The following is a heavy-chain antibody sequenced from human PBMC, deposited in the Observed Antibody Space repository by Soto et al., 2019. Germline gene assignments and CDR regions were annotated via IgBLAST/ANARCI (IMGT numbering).Heavy chain of an antibody. Sequence: SETLSLTCTVSGGSISSYYWSWIRQPPGKGLEWIGYIYYSGSTSYNPSLKSRVTISVDTSKNQFSLKLSSVTAADTAVYYCARRIAAAGTNWFDPWGQGTLVTVSS. CDR3: ARRIAAAGTNWFDP. V-gene: IGHV4-59*08. D-gene: IGHD6-13*01. CDR2: IYYSGST. CDR1: GGSISSYY. J-gene: IGHJ5*02.